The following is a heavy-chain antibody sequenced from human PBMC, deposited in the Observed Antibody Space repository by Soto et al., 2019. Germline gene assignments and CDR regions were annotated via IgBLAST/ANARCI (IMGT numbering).Heavy chain of an antibody. J-gene: IGHJ6*02. CDR3: AREGLSARRVYYYYGMDV. CDR1: GFTFSDYY. D-gene: IGHD6-6*01. CDR2: ISSSGSTI. Sequence: GGSLRLSCAASGFTFSDYYMSWIRQAPGKGLEWVSYISSSGSTIYYADSVKGRFTISRDNAKNSLYLQMNSLRAEDTAVYYCAREGLSARRVYYYYGMDVWGQGTTVTVSS. V-gene: IGHV3-11*01.